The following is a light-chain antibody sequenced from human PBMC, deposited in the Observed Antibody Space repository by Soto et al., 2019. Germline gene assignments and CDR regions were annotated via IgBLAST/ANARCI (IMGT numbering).Light chain of an antibody. CDR3: SSYTIISTWVV. Sequence: QSALTQPPSVSGSPGQSVTISCTGTSSDVGSYNRVSWYQQPPGTAPKLMIYEVSNRPSGVPDRFSGSKSGNTASLTISGLQAEDEADYYCSSYTIISTWVVFGGGTKLTVL. CDR2: EVS. V-gene: IGLV2-18*02. J-gene: IGLJ2*01. CDR1: SSDVGSYNR.